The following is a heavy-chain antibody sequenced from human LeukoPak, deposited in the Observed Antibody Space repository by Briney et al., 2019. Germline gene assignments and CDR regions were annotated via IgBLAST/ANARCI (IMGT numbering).Heavy chain of an antibody. D-gene: IGHD3-22*01. V-gene: IGHV3-21*01. CDR3: ARDLLYDSGGYYPFDY. J-gene: IGHJ4*02. CDR1: GFTFSSYS. Sequence: PGGSLRLSCAASGFTFSSYSMNWVRQAPGKGLEWVSSISSSSSYIYYADSVKGRFTISRDNAKNSLYLQMNSLRAEDTAVYYCARDLLYDSGGYYPFDYWGQGTLVTVSS. CDR2: ISSSSSYI.